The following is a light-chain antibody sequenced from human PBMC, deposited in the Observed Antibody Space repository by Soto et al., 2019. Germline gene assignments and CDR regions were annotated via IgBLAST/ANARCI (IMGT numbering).Light chain of an antibody. CDR1: QSVSGRY. Sequence: EIVLTQSPCTLSLSPGERATLSCRASQSVSGRYLAWYQQKPGQAPRPLIYGASSRASGIPDRFSGSGSGTDFTLTISRLEPEDFAVYYCQQYGSTPWTFGQGTKV. V-gene: IGKV3-20*01. CDR3: QQYGSTPWT. CDR2: GAS. J-gene: IGKJ1*01.